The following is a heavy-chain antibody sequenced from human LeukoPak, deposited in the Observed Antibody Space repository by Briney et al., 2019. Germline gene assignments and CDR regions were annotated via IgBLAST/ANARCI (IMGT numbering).Heavy chain of an antibody. CDR2: ISGSGGNT. J-gene: IGHJ4*02. D-gene: IGHD4-23*01. Sequence: PGGSLRLSCAASGFTFSSYSMNWVRQAPGKGPEWVSSISGSGGNTYYADSVKGRFTISRDNSKNTLYMQMNSLRAEDTAVYYCAKLVTHFDYWGQGTLVTVSS. CDR1: GFTFSSYS. CDR3: AKLVTHFDY. V-gene: IGHV3-23*01.